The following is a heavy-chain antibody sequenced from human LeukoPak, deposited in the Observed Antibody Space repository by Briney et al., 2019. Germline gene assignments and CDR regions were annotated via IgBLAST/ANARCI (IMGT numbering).Heavy chain of an antibody. Sequence: SETLSLTCAVSGYSISSGYYWGWIRQPPGKGLEWIGSIYHSGSTYYNPSLKSRVTITVDTSKNQFSLKLSSVTAADTAVYYCARHRKWSQHDIDYWGQGTLVTVSS. J-gene: IGHJ4*02. V-gene: IGHV4-38-2*01. CDR2: IYHSGST. D-gene: IGHD2-8*01. CDR1: GYSISSGYY. CDR3: ARHRKWSQHDIDY.